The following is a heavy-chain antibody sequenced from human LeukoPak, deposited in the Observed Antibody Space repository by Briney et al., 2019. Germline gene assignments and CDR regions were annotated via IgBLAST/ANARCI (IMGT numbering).Heavy chain of an antibody. CDR2: IIPMYGSP. D-gene: IGHD5-18*01. CDR3: ARGMGYSYVLDY. V-gene: IGHV1-69*05. Sequence: SVKVSCKASGYTFTSYDINWVRQATGQGLEWMGRIIPMYGSPNHAQKFQGRVTITTDESMSTAYMELNSLTSEDTAVYFCARGMGYSYVLDYWGQGTLVTVSS. CDR1: GYTFTSYD. J-gene: IGHJ4*02.